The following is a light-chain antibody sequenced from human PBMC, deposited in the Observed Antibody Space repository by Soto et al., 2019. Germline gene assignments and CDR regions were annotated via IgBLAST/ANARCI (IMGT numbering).Light chain of an antibody. CDR2: GNS. Sequence: QSVLTQPPSVSGAPGQRVTISCTGSSSNIGAGYDVHWYQQLPGTAPKLLIYGNSNRPSGVPDRFSGSKSGTSATLAITGLQAEDEADDYCKCYDSTLSGNVVFGGGTKLTVL. CDR3: KCYDSTLSGNVV. V-gene: IGLV1-40*01. CDR1: SSNIGAGYD. J-gene: IGLJ2*01.